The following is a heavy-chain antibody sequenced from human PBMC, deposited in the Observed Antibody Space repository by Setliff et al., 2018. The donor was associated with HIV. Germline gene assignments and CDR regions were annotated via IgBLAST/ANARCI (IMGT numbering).Heavy chain of an antibody. V-gene: IGHV4-59*11. CDR3: ARVPPEYSSSSQAFDI. Sequence: SSETLSLTCTVSGSSISGHFWTWIRQPPGKGLEWIGYIYTTGSTNYNPSLASRVTISVDTSKNKFSLKMRSVTAADTAVYYCARVPPEYSSSSQAFDIWGQGTKVTVS. J-gene: IGHJ3*02. CDR1: GSSISGHF. D-gene: IGHD6-6*01. CDR2: IYTTGST.